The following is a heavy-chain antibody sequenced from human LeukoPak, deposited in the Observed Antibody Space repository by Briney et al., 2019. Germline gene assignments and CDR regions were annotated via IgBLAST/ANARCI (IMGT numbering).Heavy chain of an antibody. CDR3: ARIQTSYSSGWYTPPNFDY. D-gene: IGHD6-19*01. J-gene: IGHJ4*02. V-gene: IGHV1-18*01. CDR2: ISAYNGNT. Sequence: ASVKVSCEASGYTFTSYGISWVRQAPGQGLEWMGWISAYNGNTNYAQKLQGRVTMTTDTSTSTAYMELRSLRSDDTAVYYCARIQTSYSSGWYTPPNFDYWGQGTLVTVSS. CDR1: GYTFTSYG.